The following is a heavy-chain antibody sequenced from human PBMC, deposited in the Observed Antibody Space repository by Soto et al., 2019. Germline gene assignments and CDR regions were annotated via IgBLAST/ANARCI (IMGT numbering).Heavy chain of an antibody. CDR2: IYYSGSI. D-gene: IGHD3-10*01. V-gene: IGHV4-39*01. CDR3: ARTRFGIDGSGSYYLFDY. CDR1: GGSISSSSYY. J-gene: IGHJ4*02. Sequence: PSETLSLTCTVSGGSISSSSYYWGWIRQPPGKGLEWIGSIYYSGSIYYNPSLKSRVTISVDTSKNQFSLKLSSVTAADTAVYYCARTRFGIDGSGSYYLFDYWGQGTLVTVSS.